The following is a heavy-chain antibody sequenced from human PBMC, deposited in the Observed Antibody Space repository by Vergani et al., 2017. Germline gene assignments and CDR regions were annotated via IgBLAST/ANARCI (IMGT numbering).Heavy chain of an antibody. CDR3: SLGAGYNSGTYDP. CDR2: IHPGYSDA. V-gene: IGHV5-51*01. Sequence: EVKLVQSGAEVKKPGEALKISCKTSGYNFIDYFIAWARQKPGKGLEWMGAIHPGYSDARYNPSFEGHVAISADRSTTTVSLQWTSLQSSDTGTYFCSLGAGYNSGTYDPWGQGTLVTVSS. CDR1: GYNFIDYF. J-gene: IGHJ5*02. D-gene: IGHD3-10*01.